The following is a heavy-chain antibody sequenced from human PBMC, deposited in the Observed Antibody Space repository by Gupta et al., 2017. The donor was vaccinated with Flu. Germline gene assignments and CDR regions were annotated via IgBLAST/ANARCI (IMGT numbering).Heavy chain of an antibody. D-gene: IGHD3-22*01. V-gene: IGHV1-69*06. Sequence: APGQGLEWMGGIIPIFGTANYAQKFQGRVTITADKSTSTAYMELSSLRSEDTAVYYCARSVIVVVTWYYFDYWGQGTLVTVSS. CDR3: ARSVIVVVTWYYFDY. CDR2: IIPIFGTA. J-gene: IGHJ4*02.